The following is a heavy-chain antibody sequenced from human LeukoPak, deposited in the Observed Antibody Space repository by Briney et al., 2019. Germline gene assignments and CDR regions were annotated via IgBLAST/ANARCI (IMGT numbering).Heavy chain of an antibody. CDR1: GYTFTGYY. D-gene: IGHD2-2*01. CDR2: INPNSGGT. Sequence: GASVKVSCKASGYTFTGYYMHWVRQAPGQGLEWMGWINPNSGGTNYAQKFQGRVTMTRDTSISTAYMELSRLRSDDTAVYYCARESPHDCSSTSCFNWFDPWGQGTLVTVSS. CDR3: ARESPHDCSSTSCFNWFDP. J-gene: IGHJ5*02. V-gene: IGHV1-2*02.